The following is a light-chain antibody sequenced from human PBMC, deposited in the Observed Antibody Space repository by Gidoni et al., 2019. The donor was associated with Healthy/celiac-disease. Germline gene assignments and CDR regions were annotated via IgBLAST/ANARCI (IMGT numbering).Light chain of an antibody. V-gene: IGLV3-1*01. CDR2: QDS. J-gene: IGLJ2*01. CDR3: QAWDSSTAV. CDR1: KLGDKY. Sequence: SYQLTQPPSLSVSPGQTASITCSGHKLGDKYACWYQQKPGQSPVLVIYQDSKRPSGIPERFSGSNSGNTATLTISGTQAMDEADYDCQAWDSSTAVFGGGTKLTVL.